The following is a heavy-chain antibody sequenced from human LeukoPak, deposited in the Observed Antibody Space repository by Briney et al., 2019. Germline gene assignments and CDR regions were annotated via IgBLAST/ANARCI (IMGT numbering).Heavy chain of an antibody. CDR2: ISGSGGST. Sequence: GGSLRLSCAASGFTFSSYAMSWVRQAPGKGLEWVSAISGSGGSTYYADSVKGRFTISRDNSKNALYLQMGSLRAEDTAVYYCARTSGNYLYFDYWGQGTLVTVSS. V-gene: IGHV3-23*01. J-gene: IGHJ4*02. CDR3: ARTSGNYLYFDY. D-gene: IGHD1-26*01. CDR1: GFTFSSYA.